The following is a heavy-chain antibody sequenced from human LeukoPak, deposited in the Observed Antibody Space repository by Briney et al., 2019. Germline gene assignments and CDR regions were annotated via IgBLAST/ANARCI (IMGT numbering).Heavy chain of an antibody. D-gene: IGHD6-19*01. V-gene: IGHV3-33*06. J-gene: IGHJ4*02. CDR1: GFTFSSCG. CDR2: IWSDGSKK. CDR3: AKGAVAGNFDY. Sequence: GGSLRLSCAASGFTFSSCGMHWVRQAPGQGLEWVAVIWSDGSKKYHADSVKGRFTISRDNSKNTLYLQMNSLRAEDTAVYYCAKGAVAGNFDYWGQGTLVTVSS.